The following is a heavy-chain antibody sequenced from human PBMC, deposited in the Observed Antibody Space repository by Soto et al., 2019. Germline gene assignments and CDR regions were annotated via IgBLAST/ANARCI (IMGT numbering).Heavy chain of an antibody. CDR2: ITSDGNIR. V-gene: IGHV3-30-3*01. D-gene: IGHD2-8*01. CDR1: GFTFSSYT. Sequence: QVQLVESGGGVVQPGGSLRLSCAASGFTFSSYTMHWVRQAPGKGLEWVAVITSDGNIRLYADSVKGRFSISRDTSKDTLYLQISSLRPEDTAVYHCARALIPYCSRNSCRYFDYWGQGTLVTVSS. J-gene: IGHJ4*02. CDR3: ARALIPYCSRNSCRYFDY.